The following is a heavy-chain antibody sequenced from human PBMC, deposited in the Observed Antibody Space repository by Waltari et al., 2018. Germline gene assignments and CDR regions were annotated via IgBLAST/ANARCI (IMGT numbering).Heavy chain of an antibody. CDR2: VRGDGRS. CDR1: GDSRSSTDC. J-gene: IGHJ5*02. CDR3: ARDRGRGLYLDT. D-gene: IGHD2-15*01. Sequence: QLQLHESGPGLVKPSGTLPLTCDVSGDSRSSTDCWSWGRQSPQKGLEWLGQVRGDGRSNYNPSFASRVTVSLDTSNNQFSLRMTSATAADTAMYYCARDRGRGLYLDTWGPGTLV. V-gene: IGHV4-4*02.